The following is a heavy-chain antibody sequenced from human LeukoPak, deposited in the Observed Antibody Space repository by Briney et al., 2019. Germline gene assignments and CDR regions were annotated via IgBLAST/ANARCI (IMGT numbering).Heavy chain of an antibody. Sequence: GASVKVSCKASGGTFSCYAISWVRQAPGQGLEWMGGIIPIFGTANYAQKFQGRVTITTDESTSTAYMELSSLRSEDTAVYYCARDGLELSLDYWGQGALVTVSS. CDR2: IIPIFGTA. J-gene: IGHJ4*02. V-gene: IGHV1-69*05. D-gene: IGHD1-7*01. CDR1: GGTFSCYA. CDR3: ARDGLELSLDY.